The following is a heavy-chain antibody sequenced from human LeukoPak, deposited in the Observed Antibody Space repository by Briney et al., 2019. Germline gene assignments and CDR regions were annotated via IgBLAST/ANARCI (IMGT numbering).Heavy chain of an antibody. Sequence: NAGGSLRLSCAASGFTFSSHSMNWVRQAPGKGLEWVSSISSSSSYIYYADSVKGRFTISRDNAKNSLYLQMNSLRAEDTAVYYCARGPHQLHDYSNYVFDYWGQGTLVTVSS. CDR2: ISSSSSYI. V-gene: IGHV3-21*01. J-gene: IGHJ4*02. CDR3: ARGPHQLHDYSNYVFDY. D-gene: IGHD4-11*01. CDR1: GFTFSSHS.